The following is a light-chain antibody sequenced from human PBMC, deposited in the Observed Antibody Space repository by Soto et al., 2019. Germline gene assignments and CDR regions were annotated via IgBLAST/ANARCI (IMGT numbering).Light chain of an antibody. CDR1: QSVSSSY. CDR2: GAS. CDR3: QQYGGYPLVP. Sequence: EIVLTQSPGTLSLSPGERATLSCRASQSVSSSYLAWYQQKPGQAPRLLIYGASSRATGIPDRFSGSGSGQALPFTIRSLGLEDFEGYYCQQYGGYPLVPSGKGNRLEIK. J-gene: IGKJ5*01. V-gene: IGKV3-20*01.